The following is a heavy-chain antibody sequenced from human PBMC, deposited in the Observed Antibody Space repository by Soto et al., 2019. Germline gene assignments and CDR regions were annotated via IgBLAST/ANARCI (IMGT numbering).Heavy chain of an antibody. CDR1: GGSFRGYY. D-gene: IGHD6-6*01. J-gene: IGHJ4*02. CDR3: ARLSIAARSRPQRRDPIKYYNDY. Sequence: SQTLSLTCAVYGGSFRGYYWSWIRQPPGKGLEWIGEINHSGSTNYNPSLKSRVTISVDTSKNQFSLKLSSVTAADTAVYYCARLSIAARSRPQRRDPIKYYNDYWGQGTLVTVSS. V-gene: IGHV4-34*01. CDR2: INHSGST.